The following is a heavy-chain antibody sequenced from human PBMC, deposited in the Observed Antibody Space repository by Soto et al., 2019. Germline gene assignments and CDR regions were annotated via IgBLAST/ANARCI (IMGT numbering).Heavy chain of an antibody. CDR3: ARDGYYDYVWGSYGFDY. V-gene: IGHV3-30-3*01. CDR2: ISYDGSNK. CDR1: GFTFSSYA. D-gene: IGHD3-16*01. J-gene: IGHJ4*02. Sequence: QVQLVESGGGVVQPGRSLRLSCAASGFTFSSYAMHWVRQAPGKGLEWVAVISYDGSNKYYADSVKGRFTISRDNSKNTLYLQMNSLRAEDTAVYYCARDGYYDYVWGSYGFDYWAREPWSPSPQ.